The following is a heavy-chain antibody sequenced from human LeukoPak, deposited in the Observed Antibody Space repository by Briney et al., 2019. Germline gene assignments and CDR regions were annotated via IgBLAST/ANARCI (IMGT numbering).Heavy chain of an antibody. CDR1: GFTVSSNY. CDR3: ARGGHDAFDI. J-gene: IGHJ3*02. Sequence: GGSLRLSCAASGFTVSSNYMSWVRQAPGKGLEWVSSISSSSSYIYYADSVKGRFTISRDNAKNSLYLQMNSLRAEDTAVYYCARGGHDAFDIWGQGTMVTVSS. CDR2: ISSSSSYI. V-gene: IGHV3-21*01.